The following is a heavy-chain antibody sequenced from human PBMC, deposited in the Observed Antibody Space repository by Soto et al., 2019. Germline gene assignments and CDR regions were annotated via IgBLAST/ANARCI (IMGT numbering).Heavy chain of an antibody. Sequence: LGECLKVSCKGSRYSFTTYWIGWVRQMPGKGLEWMGMIYPRDSDTRYSPSFRGQVTISADTSINTAYLQWSSLEASDTAMYYCARPCYANSGCFDYWGQGILVTVSS. J-gene: IGHJ4*02. D-gene: IGHD3-22*01. CDR1: RYSFTTYW. CDR3: ARPCYANSGCFDY. CDR2: IYPRDSDT. V-gene: IGHV5-51*01.